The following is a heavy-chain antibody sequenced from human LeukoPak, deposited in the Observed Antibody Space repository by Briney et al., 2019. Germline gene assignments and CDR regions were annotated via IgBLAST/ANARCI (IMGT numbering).Heavy chain of an antibody. J-gene: IGHJ3*02. Sequence: PGGSLRLSCAASGFTFSSYGMHWVRRAPGKGLEWVAVIWYDGSNKYYADSVRGRFTISRDNSKNTLYLQMNSLRAEDTAVYYCARDDEGAFDIWGQGTMVTVSS. V-gene: IGHV3-33*01. CDR1: GFTFSSYG. CDR3: ARDDEGAFDI. CDR2: IWYDGSNK.